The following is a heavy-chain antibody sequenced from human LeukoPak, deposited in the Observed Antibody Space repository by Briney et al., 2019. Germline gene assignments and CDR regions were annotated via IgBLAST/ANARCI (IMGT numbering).Heavy chain of an antibody. V-gene: IGHV3-23*01. D-gene: IGHD3-16*01. J-gene: IGHJ5*02. Sequence: GGSLRLSCAASGFTFNSYARSWVRQAPGKGLEWVSAISGSGDRTYSADSVKGRFTISRDNSKNTLYLQMNSLRPDDTAVYYCAKDGGEHWFDPWGQGTLVTVPS. CDR1: GFTFNSYA. CDR3: AKDGGEHWFDP. CDR2: ISGSGDRT.